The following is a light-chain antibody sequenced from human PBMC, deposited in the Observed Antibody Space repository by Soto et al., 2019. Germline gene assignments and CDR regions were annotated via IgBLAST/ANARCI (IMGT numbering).Light chain of an antibody. J-gene: IGLJ1*01. V-gene: IGLV2-14*01. CDR3: SSYTSRSTLV. CDR1: SSDVGGYNY. Sequence: QSALTQPAYVSGSPGQSITISCTGTSSDVGGYNYVSWYQQHPGKAPKLMIYDVSNRTSGVSNSFSGSKSGNTASLTISGLQAEDEADYYCSSYTSRSTLVFGTGTKVTVL. CDR2: DVS.